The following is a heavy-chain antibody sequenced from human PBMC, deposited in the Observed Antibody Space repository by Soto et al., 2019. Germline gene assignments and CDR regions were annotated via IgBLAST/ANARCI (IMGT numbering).Heavy chain of an antibody. D-gene: IGHD3-10*01. CDR1: GYTFTSYY. J-gene: IGHJ4*02. CDR2: INPSGGST. V-gene: IGHV1-46*01. Sequence: ASVKVSCKASGYTFTSYYMHWVRQAPGQGLEWMGIINPSGGSTSYAQKFQGGVTMTRDTSTSTVYMELSSLRSEDTAVYYCATDPNPYYYGSGSYYNSFDYWGQGTLVTVSS. CDR3: ATDPNPYYYGSGSYYNSFDY.